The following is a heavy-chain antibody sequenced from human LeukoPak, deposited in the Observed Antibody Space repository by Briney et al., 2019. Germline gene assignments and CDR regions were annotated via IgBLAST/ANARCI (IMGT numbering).Heavy chain of an antibody. D-gene: IGHD5-18*01. Sequence: SETLSLTCTVSGGSISTYYWSWIRQPPGKGLEWIGYIFYTGSTNYNPSLKSRVTISIDTSKNQFSLRLSSVTAADAAVYYCAGKWPNSCAYDYWGQGTLVTVSS. V-gene: IGHV4-59*01. CDR1: GGSISTYY. CDR3: AGKWPNSCAYDY. CDR2: IFYTGST. J-gene: IGHJ4*02.